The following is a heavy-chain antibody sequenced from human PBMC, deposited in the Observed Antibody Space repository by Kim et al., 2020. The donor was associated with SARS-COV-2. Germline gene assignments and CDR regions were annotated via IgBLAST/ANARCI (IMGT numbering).Heavy chain of an antibody. Sequence: GGSLRLSCTASGFIFRTYAMSWVRQAPGKGLEWVSTMAGGAVGRTYYADSVSGRFTISRDNFKNTLYLQMNSLIVEDTAVYYCAKYPNEYGVNWFDPWGQGTLVSVSS. CDR2: MAGGAVGRT. CDR1: GFIFRTYA. D-gene: IGHD2-8*01. CDR3: AKYPNEYGVNWFDP. V-gene: IGHV3-23*01. J-gene: IGHJ5*02.